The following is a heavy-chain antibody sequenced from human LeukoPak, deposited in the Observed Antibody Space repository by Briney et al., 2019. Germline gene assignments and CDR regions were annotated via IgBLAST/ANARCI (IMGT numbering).Heavy chain of an antibody. D-gene: IGHD2-2*01. CDR3: ARGSFCRSTSCRFFFDS. J-gene: IGHJ4*02. CDR2: IIPVLGTT. Sequence: ASVKVCCKSSGGTFNNAGVSWVRQAPGQGLEWVGGIIPVLGTTKYAQIFQGRVTITTDESTRIAYMEMSSLRSQDTAVYFCARGSFCRSTSCRFFFDSWGQGTLVTVSS. CDR1: GGTFNNAG. V-gene: IGHV1-69*05.